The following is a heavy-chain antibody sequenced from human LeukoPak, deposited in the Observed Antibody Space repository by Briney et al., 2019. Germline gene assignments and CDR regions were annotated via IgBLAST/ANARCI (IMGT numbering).Heavy chain of an antibody. CDR1: GFAFSKYW. Sequence: GGFLRLSCAGSGFAFSKYWMHWVRQAPGKGLVWVSRIEHDGSSTAYADSVKGRFTISRDNTKNTLFLQMNSLGVEDTAVYYCARTVYYDKDDDASYRNFDSWGQGTLVTVSS. J-gene: IGHJ4*02. D-gene: IGHD3-22*01. CDR2: IEHDGSST. CDR3: ARTVYYDKDDDASYRNFDS. V-gene: IGHV3-74*03.